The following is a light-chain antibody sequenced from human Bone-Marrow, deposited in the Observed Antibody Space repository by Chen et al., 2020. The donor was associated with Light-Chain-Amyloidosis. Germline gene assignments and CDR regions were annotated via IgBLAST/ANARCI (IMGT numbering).Light chain of an antibody. CDR1: QTISSNF. J-gene: IGKJ4*01. Sequence: EIVLTQSPGTLSLSPGEGANLSCRSIQTISSNFLRWFRQKFGQAPRLLLYGSSSGATCIPDRFTGSGSGTDFTVTIHRLEPEDFAMYYCQQYGTSPLTFGGVTKVEIK. V-gene: IGKV3-20*01. CDR2: GSS. CDR3: QQYGTSPLT.